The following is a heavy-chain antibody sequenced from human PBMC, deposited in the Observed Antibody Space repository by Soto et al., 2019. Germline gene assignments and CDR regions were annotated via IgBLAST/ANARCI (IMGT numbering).Heavy chain of an antibody. CDR2: IYSGGST. V-gene: IGHV3-66*01. J-gene: IGHJ5*02. D-gene: IGHD6-19*01. Sequence: GSLRLSCAASGFTVSSYYMSWVRQAPGEGLEWVSDIYSGGSTYYADSVKGRFTISRDNSKNTLYLQMNSLRAEDTAAYYCARDRVAGMSWFDPWGQGTLVTVSS. CDR1: GFTVSSYY. CDR3: ARDRVAGMSWFDP.